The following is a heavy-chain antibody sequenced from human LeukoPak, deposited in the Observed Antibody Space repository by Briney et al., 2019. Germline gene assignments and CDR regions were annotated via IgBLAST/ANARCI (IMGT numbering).Heavy chain of an antibody. Sequence: RPSETLSLTCTVSGGSISSYYWSWIRQPPGKGLEWIGYIYYSGSTNYNPSLKSRVTISVDTSKNRFSLKLSSVTAADTAVYYCARGYYDSSGYYLNDYWGQGTLVTVSS. CDR3: ARGYYDSSGYYLNDY. D-gene: IGHD3-22*01. CDR1: GGSISSYY. CDR2: IYYSGST. J-gene: IGHJ4*02. V-gene: IGHV4-59*12.